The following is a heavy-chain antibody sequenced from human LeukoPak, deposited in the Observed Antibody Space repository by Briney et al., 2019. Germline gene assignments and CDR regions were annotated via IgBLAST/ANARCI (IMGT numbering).Heavy chain of an antibody. CDR3: AAYDSSGYY. CDR2: IYYSGST. D-gene: IGHD3-22*01. V-gene: IGHV4-59*01. CDR1: GGSISSYY. J-gene: IGHJ4*02. Sequence: SETLSLTCTVSGGSISSYYWSWIRQPPGKGLEWIGYIYYSGSTNYNPSLKRRVTISVDTSKNQFSLKLSSVTAADTAVYYCAAYDSSGYYWGQGTLVTVSS.